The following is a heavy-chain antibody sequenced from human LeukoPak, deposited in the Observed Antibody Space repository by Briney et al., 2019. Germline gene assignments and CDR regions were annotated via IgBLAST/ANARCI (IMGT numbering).Heavy chain of an antibody. CDR2: IIPIFGTA. CDR1: GGTFSSYA. D-gene: IGHD5-24*01. J-gene: IGHJ4*02. Sequence: GASVKVSCKASGGTFSSYAISWVRQAPGQGLEWMGGIIPIFGTANYAQKFQGRVTITADESTSTAYMELSSLRSEDTAVYYCAREGYGSKEEAYYFDYWGQGTLVTVSS. V-gene: IGHV1-69*01. CDR3: AREGYGSKEEAYYFDY.